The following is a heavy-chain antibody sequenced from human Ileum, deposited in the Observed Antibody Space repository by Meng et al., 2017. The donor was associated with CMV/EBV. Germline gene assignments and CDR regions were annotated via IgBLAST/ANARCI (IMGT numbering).Heavy chain of an antibody. J-gene: IGHJ5*02. Sequence: SQTPSLTGAISGDSVSSTSAAGNWTRQSPTRGLEWLGRTYYRSKWYREYAVSVKSRITINPDTSNNQCSLQRNSRTPEDTAIYYCARSSTRKFDPWGQGTPVTVSS. CDR3: ARSSTRKFDP. CDR1: GDSVSSTSAA. CDR2: TYYRSKWYR. V-gene: IGHV6-1*01. D-gene: IGHD1-14*01.